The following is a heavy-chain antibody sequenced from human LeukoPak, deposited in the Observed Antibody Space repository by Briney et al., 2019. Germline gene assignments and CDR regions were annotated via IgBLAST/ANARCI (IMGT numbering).Heavy chain of an antibody. CDR3: ASLLTMIVDVEAFDI. CDR2: ICSRGSYI. Sequence: GGSLRLSCAASGFTFSSYEMNWVRQAPGMGLEWVSYICSRGSYIYYAESVKGRFTISRDNAKNSLYLQMNSLRAEDTAVYYCASLLTMIVDVEAFDIWGQGTMVTVSS. V-gene: IGHV3-48*03. J-gene: IGHJ3*02. D-gene: IGHD3-22*01. CDR1: GFTFSSYE.